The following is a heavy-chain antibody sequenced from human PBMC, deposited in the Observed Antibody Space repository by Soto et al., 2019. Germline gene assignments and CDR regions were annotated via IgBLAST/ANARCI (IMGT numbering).Heavy chain of an antibody. CDR1: GYRFTSYG. CDR2: ISIFNGNT. J-gene: IGHJ6*02. CDR3: ARDAAVAGRRYGLDL. Sequence: QAQLVQSGAEVRKPGASVKVSCKASGYRFTSYGISWVRQAPGQGLEWMGWISIFNGNTKSSQKVQDRVTMTTDTSTNSAYMELRSLKSDDTAIYYCARDAAVAGRRYGLDLWGQGTTVSVSS. V-gene: IGHV1-18*01. D-gene: IGHD6-19*01.